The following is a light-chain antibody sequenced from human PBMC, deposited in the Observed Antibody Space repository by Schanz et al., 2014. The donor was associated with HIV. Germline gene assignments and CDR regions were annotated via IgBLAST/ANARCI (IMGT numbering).Light chain of an antibody. Sequence: EIVLTQSPGTLSLSPGERATLSCRASQTVNPYSLAWYQQKRGQAPRLLIYGASTRATGIPDRFSGSASGTDFTLTISRLEPEDFAVYYCQQYGSSPYTFGQGTKLEIK. CDR3: QQYGSSPYT. J-gene: IGKJ2*01. CDR1: QTVNPYS. V-gene: IGKV3-20*01. CDR2: GAS.